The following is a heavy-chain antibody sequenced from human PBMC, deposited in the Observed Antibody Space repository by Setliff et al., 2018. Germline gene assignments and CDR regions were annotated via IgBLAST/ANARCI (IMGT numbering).Heavy chain of an antibody. J-gene: IGHJ4*02. D-gene: IGHD3-10*01. CDR3: ARDRSYYASGSFTKWFDY. CDR1: GASINSHY. Sequence: SETLSLTCTVSGASINSHYWSWIRQPPGKGLEWIGLFFYGGDSRYNPALKSRVTMSVDTSKNQFSLKLNSVTAADTATYYCARDRSYYASGSFTKWFDYWGQGALVTVSS. CDR2: FFYGGDS. V-gene: IGHV4-59*11.